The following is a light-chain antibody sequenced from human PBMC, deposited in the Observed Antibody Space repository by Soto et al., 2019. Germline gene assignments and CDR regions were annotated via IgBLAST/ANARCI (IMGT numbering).Light chain of an antibody. CDR1: SDDIGDYSY. CDR2: EVN. Sequence: QSALTQPASMSGSPGQSITISCTGTSDDIGDYSYVSWYQQHPGKAPKLILYEVNNRPSGISNRFSGSKSGNTASLTISGLQAEDESDYYCSSYTSGATPSVVFGGGTKLTVL. J-gene: IGLJ2*01. V-gene: IGLV2-14*01. CDR3: SSYTSGATPSVV.